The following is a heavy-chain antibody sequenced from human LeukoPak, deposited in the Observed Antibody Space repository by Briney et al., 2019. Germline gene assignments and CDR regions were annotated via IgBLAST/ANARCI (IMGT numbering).Heavy chain of an antibody. CDR3: AKDRFCSGGTCYPPNWFDP. CDR1: GFTFSSYW. D-gene: IGHD2-15*01. Sequence: GGSLRLSCAASGFTFSSYWMSWVRQAPGKGLEWVAFIRYDGSNEYYADSVKRRFTISRDNFKNTLYLQMNSLRAEDTAVYYCAKDRFCSGGTCYPPNWFDPWGQGTLVTVSS. V-gene: IGHV3-30*02. CDR2: IRYDGSNE. J-gene: IGHJ5*02.